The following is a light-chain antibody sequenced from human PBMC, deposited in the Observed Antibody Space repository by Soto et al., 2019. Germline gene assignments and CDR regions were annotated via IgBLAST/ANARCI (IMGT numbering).Light chain of an antibody. CDR3: SSYTSTSTPYV. J-gene: IGLJ1*01. CDR1: SSDVGGYNY. V-gene: IGLV2-14*01. Sequence: QPALTQPASVSGSPGQSITISCTGTSSDVGGYNYVSWYQQHPGKAPKVMIYEVSNRPSGVSNRFSGSKSGNTASLTISGLQAEDEADYYCSSYTSTSTPYVFGTGTKLTVL. CDR2: EVS.